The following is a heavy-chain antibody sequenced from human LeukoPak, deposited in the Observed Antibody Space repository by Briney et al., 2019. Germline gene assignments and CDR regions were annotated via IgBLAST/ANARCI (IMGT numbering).Heavy chain of an antibody. J-gene: IGHJ4*02. Sequence: GASVKVSCKASGYTFTSYYMHWVRQAPGQGLEWMGIINPSGGSTSYAQKFQGRVTMTRDTSTSTVYMELSRLRSDDTAVYYCARDTDIVVVVAATRGFDYWGQGTLVTVSS. CDR3: ARDTDIVVVVAATRGFDY. D-gene: IGHD2-15*01. CDR2: INPSGGST. CDR1: GYTFTSYY. V-gene: IGHV1-46*01.